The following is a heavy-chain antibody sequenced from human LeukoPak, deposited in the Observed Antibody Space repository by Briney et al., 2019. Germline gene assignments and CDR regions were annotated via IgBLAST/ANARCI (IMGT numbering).Heavy chain of an antibody. Sequence: GGSLRLSCVASGYTFSRCWMSWVRQIPGKGPEWVASIKEDGSEKNYADSVKGRFIISRDNAKKSLYLQMNSLRVDDTAVYYCAREFYWGQGTLVTVS. CDR1: GYTFSRCW. CDR2: IKEDGSEK. V-gene: IGHV3-7*03. CDR3: AREFY. J-gene: IGHJ4*02.